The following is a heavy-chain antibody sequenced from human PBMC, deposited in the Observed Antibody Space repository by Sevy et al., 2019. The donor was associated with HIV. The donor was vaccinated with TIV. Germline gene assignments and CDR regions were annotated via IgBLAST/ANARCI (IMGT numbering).Heavy chain of an antibody. CDR1: GFTFSSYW. CDR3: ARGPSGAAAGRFDS. D-gene: IGHD6-13*01. V-gene: IGHV3-7*01. CDR2: INQGGNQK. J-gene: IGHJ4*02. Sequence: GSLRLSCAASGFTFSSYWINWVRQAPEEGLEWVANINQGGNQKHYMDSVKGRFTISRDNAENAVYLQMNSLRVEDTAVYYCARGPSGAAAGRFDSWGQGTLVTVSS.